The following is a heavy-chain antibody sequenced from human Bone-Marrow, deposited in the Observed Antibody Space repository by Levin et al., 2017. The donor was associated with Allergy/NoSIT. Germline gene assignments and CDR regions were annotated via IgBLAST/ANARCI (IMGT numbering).Heavy chain of an antibody. V-gene: IGHV1-58*01. CDR2: IVVGSGNT. Sequence: SVKVSCKASGFTFTSSAVQWVRQARGQRLEWIGWIVVGSGNTNYAQKFQERVTITRDMSTSTAYMELSSLRSEDTAVYYCAAIHYLTTVITDAFDSWGQGTMVTVSS. CDR1: GFTFTSSA. J-gene: IGHJ3*02. D-gene: IGHD4-17*01. CDR3: AAIHYLTTVITDAFDS.